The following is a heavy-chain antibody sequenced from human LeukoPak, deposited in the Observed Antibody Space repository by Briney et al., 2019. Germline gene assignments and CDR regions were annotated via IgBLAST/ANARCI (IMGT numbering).Heavy chain of an antibody. CDR2: TYYRSKWYN. V-gene: IGHV6-1*01. CDR1: GDSVSSNSAA. J-gene: IGHJ4*02. CDR3: ARDVFGRLVRSYYFDY. D-gene: IGHD6-19*01. Sequence: SQTLSLTCAISGDSVSSNSAAWNWIRQSPSRGLVWLGRTYYRSKWYNDYAVSVKSRITINPDTSKNQFSLQLNSVTPEDTAVYYCARDVFGRLVRSYYFDYWGQGTLVTVSS.